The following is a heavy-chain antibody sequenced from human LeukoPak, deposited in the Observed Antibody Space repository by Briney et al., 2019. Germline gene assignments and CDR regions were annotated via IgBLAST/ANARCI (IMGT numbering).Heavy chain of an antibody. Sequence: SQTLSLTCTVSGGSISSGSYYWGWIRQPAGKGLEWIGRIYTSGSTNYNPSLKSRVTISVDTSKNQFSLKLSSVTAADTAVYYCARDEDLGSGWYFSFDYWGQGTLVTVSS. CDR2: IYTSGST. D-gene: IGHD6-19*01. CDR1: GGSISSGSYY. V-gene: IGHV4-61*02. J-gene: IGHJ4*02. CDR3: ARDEDLGSGWYFSFDY.